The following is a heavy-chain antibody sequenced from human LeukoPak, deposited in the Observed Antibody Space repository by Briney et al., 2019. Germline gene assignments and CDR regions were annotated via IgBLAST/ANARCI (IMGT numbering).Heavy chain of an antibody. J-gene: IGHJ4*02. Sequence: SVKVSCKASGGTFSSYAISWVRQAPGQGLEWMGRIIPIFGTANYAQKFQGRVTITTDGSTSTAYMELSSLRSGDTAVYYCARARPQYSGSYEGYFDYWGQGTLVTVSS. V-gene: IGHV1-69*05. D-gene: IGHD1-26*01. CDR2: IIPIFGTA. CDR1: GGTFSSYA. CDR3: ARARPQYSGSYEGYFDY.